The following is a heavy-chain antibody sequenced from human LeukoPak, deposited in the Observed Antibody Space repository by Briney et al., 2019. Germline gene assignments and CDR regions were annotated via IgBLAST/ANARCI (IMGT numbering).Heavy chain of an antibody. V-gene: IGHV4-34*01. CDR2: LYYSGST. CDR1: GGPFSGYY. Sequence: SETLSLTCAVYGGPFSGYYWSWIRQPPGKGLEWIGGLYYSGSTYYNPPLKSRVTISVDTSKNQFSLKLSSVAAADTAVYYCARHGKVTLWSRGAPNDAFDIWGQGTMVTVSS. D-gene: IGHD3-10*01. CDR3: ARHGKVTLWSRGAPNDAFDI. J-gene: IGHJ3*02.